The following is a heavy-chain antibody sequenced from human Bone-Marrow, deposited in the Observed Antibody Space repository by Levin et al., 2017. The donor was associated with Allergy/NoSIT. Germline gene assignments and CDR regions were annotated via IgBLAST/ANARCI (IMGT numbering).Heavy chain of an antibody. CDR2: LYYSGIA. CDR3: ARGGSRHGANAFDI. Sequence: PSETLSLTCTVPGGSSNSYNWGWIRKSPGKGLEWIGYLYYSGIAAYNPSLKSRLFMSVDTSKNRFSLRLSSVTAADTAVYYCARGGSRHGANAFDIWGQGTIVTVSS. J-gene: IGHJ3*02. V-gene: IGHV4-59*01. D-gene: IGHD1-26*01. CDR1: GGSSNSYN.